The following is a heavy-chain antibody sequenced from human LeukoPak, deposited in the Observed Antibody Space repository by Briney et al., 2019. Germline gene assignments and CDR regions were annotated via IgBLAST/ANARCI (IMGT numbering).Heavy chain of an antibody. Sequence: GGSLRLSCAVSEISLSNYGMSWVRQAPGKGLEWVAGISGSGGGTNYADSVKGRFTISRDDPKNTLYLQMNRLRADDTAVYFCAKRGVVIRVILVGFHKEAYYFDSWGQGALVTVSS. D-gene: IGHD3-22*01. V-gene: IGHV3-23*01. CDR3: AKRGVVIRVILVGFHKEAYYFDS. J-gene: IGHJ4*02. CDR2: ISGSGGGT. CDR1: EISLSNYG.